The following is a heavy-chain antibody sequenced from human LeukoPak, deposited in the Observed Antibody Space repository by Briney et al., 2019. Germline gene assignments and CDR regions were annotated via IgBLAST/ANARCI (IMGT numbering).Heavy chain of an antibody. J-gene: IGHJ3*02. CDR2: FYNRGST. Sequence: PSETLSLTCTVSGGSISSYYWNWIRQPPGKGLEWIGCFYNRGSTSYNPSLKSRVTVSVDTSNNKFALKLTSVTAADTAIYFCASRAKLYSGSGSPGDAFEIWGQGTMVTVSS. D-gene: IGHD3-10*01. CDR1: GGSISSYY. V-gene: IGHV4-59*01. CDR3: ASRAKLYSGSGSPGDAFEI.